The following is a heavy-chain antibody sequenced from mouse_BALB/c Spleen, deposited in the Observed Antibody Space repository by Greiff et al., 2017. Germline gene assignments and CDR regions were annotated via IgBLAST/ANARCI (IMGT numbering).Heavy chain of an antibody. D-gene: IGHD2-2*01. CDR1: GYTFTDYA. Sequence: VQLQQSGPELVRPGVSVKISCKGSGYTFTDYAMHWVKQSPAKGLEWIGVISTYYGNTNYNQKFKGKATMTVDKSYSTAYMELARLTSEDSAIYSCARASQWLRRGNWYFDVWGAGTTVTVSS. V-gene: IGHV1S137*01. CDR2: ISTYYGNT. J-gene: IGHJ1*01. CDR3: ARASQWLRRGNWYFDV.